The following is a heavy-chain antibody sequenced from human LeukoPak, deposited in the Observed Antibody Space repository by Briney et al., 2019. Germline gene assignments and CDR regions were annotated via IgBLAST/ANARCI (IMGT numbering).Heavy chain of an antibody. CDR2: ILPDGSEK. D-gene: IGHD6-19*01. Sequence: GGSLRLSCAASGFTFSSYAMSWVRQAPGKGLEWVANILPDGSEKYYLDSVKGRFTISRDNPTNSLYLQINSLRAEDTALYYCGRLARNAWYAVDYWGQGTLVTVSS. CDR3: GRLARNAWYAVDY. J-gene: IGHJ4*02. V-gene: IGHV3-7*01. CDR1: GFTFSSYA.